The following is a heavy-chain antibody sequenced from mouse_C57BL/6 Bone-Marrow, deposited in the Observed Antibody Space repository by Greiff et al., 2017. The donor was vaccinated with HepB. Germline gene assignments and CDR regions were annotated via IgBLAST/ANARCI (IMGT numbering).Heavy chain of an antibody. CDR1: GYTFTDYY. J-gene: IGHJ3*01. D-gene: IGHD3-1*01. V-gene: IGHV1-19*01. CDR3: ARSTRGFAY. CDR2: INPYNGGT. Sequence: VQLKESGPVLVKPGASVKMSCKASGYTFTDYYMNWVKQSHGKSLEWIGVINPYNGGTSYNQKFKGKATLTVDKSSSTAYMELNSLTSEDSAVYYCARSTRGFAYWGQGTLVTVSA.